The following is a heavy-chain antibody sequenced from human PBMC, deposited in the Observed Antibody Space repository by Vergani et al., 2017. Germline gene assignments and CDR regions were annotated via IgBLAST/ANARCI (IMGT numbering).Heavy chain of an antibody. V-gene: IGHV3-23*01. J-gene: IGHJ5*02. CDR1: GFTFSSYA. CDR2: ISGSGGST. CDR3: AKDRGPSYYYGSGNXFDP. Sequence: EVQLLESGGSLVQPGGSLRLSCAASGFTFSSYAMSWVRQAPGKGLEWVSAISGSGGSTYYADSVKGRFTISRDNSKNTLYLQMNSLRAEDTAVYYCAKDRGPSYYYGSGNXFDPWGQGTLVTVSS. D-gene: IGHD3-10*01.